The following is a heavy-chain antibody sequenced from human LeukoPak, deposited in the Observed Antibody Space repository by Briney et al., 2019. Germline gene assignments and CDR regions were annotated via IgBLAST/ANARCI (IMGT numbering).Heavy chain of an antibody. CDR2: ISYDGSNK. J-gene: IGHJ4*02. CDR1: GLTFSSYG. V-gene: IGHV3-30*03. Sequence: GGSLRLSCAASGLTFSSYGMHWVRQAPGKGLEWVAVISYDGSNKYYAGSVKGRFTISRDNSKNTLYLQMNSLRAEDTAVYYCAGYYYDSSGAYFDYWGQGTLVTVSS. D-gene: IGHD3-22*01. CDR3: AGYYYDSSGAYFDY.